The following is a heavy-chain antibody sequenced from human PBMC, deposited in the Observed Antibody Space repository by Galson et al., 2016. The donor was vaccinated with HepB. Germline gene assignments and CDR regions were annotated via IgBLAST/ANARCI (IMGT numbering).Heavy chain of an antibody. CDR1: GFTFSSYA. CDR3: AKEVARGMVRGVISGRLYYYGLDV. J-gene: IGHJ6*02. Sequence: SLRLSCATSGFTFSSYAMSWVRQAPGKGLEWVSSISNSNGGTHYADSVKGRFTISRDPSKNTLFLQMNGLRAEDTAIYYCAKEVARGMVRGVISGRLYYYGLDVWGQGTTATVSS. D-gene: IGHD3-10*01. CDR2: ISNSNGGT. V-gene: IGHV3-23*01.